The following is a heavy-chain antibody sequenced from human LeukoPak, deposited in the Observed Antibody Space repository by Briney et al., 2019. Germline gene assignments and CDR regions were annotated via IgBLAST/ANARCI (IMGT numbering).Heavy chain of an antibody. CDR2: INHSGST. Sequence: SETLSLTCAVYGGSFSGYYWSWIRQPPGKGLEWIGEINHSGSTNYNPSLKSRVTISVDTSKNQFSLQMNSVTPEDTAVYYYTRDFEYWGQGTLVTVSS. J-gene: IGHJ4*02. CDR1: GGSFSGYY. V-gene: IGHV4-34*01. CDR3: TRDFEY.